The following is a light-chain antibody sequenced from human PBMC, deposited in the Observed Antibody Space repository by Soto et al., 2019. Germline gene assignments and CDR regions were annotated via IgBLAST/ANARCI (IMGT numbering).Light chain of an antibody. V-gene: IGLV2-8*01. CDR3: SSYAGSNNFV. J-gene: IGLJ1*01. CDR1: SSDVGTYKY. CDR2: EVT. Sequence: QSVLAQPPSASGSPGQSVTISCTGTSSDVGTYKYVSWYQQHPGKAPKLMIYEVTKRPPGVPDRFSGSKSGNTASLTVSGLQAEDEADYYCSSYAGSNNFVFGTGTKVTVL.